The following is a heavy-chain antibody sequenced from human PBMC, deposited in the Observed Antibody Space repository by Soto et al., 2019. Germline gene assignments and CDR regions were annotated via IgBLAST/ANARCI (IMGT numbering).Heavy chain of an antibody. V-gene: IGHV4-39*01. CDR2: IYYSGST. Sequence: SETLSLTCTVSGGSISSSSYYWGWIRQPPGKGLEWIGSIYYSGSTYYNPSLKSRVTISVDTSKHPFSLKLSSVTAADTAVYYCARHRYGDYYYYYGMDVWGQGTTVTVSS. CDR3: ARHRYGDYYYYYGMDV. CDR1: GGSISSSSYY. D-gene: IGHD4-17*01. J-gene: IGHJ6*02.